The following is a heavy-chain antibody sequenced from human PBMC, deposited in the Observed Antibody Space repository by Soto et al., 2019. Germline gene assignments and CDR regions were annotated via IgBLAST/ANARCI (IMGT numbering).Heavy chain of an antibody. CDR3: AKNQERELPRVIDF. Sequence: GGSLRLSCATSGLTFSNYVMSWVRQAPGGGLEWVSSMSGSSSTTYYADSVRGRFTISRDRSKNTLYLQMSSLRAEDTALYYCAKNQERELPRVIDFWGQGTLVTVSS. CDR1: GLTFSNYV. V-gene: IGHV3-23*01. CDR2: MSGSSSTT. D-gene: IGHD1-7*01. J-gene: IGHJ4*02.